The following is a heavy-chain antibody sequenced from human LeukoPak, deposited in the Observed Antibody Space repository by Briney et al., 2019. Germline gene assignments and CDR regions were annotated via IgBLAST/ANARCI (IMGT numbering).Heavy chain of an antibody. J-gene: IGHJ6*02. V-gene: IGHV1-2*02. Sequence: ASVRVSCKASGFIFTGYYMHWVRQAPGQGLEWMGCINANSGGTNYAQKFQGRVTMTRDTSISTAYMELSRLRSDDTAVYYCARERVDCSSTSCYGVDVWGQGTTVTVSS. CDR3: ARERVDCSSTSCYGVDV. CDR1: GFIFTGYY. D-gene: IGHD2-2*01. CDR2: INANSGGT.